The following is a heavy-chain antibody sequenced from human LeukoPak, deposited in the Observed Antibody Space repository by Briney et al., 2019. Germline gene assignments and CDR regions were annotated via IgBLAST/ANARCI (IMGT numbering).Heavy chain of an antibody. V-gene: IGHV1-69*13. CDR2: IIPIFGTA. Sequence: SVKVSCKASGGTFSSYAISWVRQAPGQALEWMGGIIPIFGTANYAQKFQGRVTITADESTSTAYMELSSLRSEDTAVYYCARGVAATLSHFDYWGQGTLVTVSS. CDR3: ARGVAATLSHFDY. CDR1: GGTFSSYA. J-gene: IGHJ4*02. D-gene: IGHD2-15*01.